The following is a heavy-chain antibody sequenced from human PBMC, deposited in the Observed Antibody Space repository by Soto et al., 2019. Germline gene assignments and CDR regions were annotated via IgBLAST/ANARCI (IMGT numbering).Heavy chain of an antibody. V-gene: IGHV1-69*01. Sequence: QVQLVQSVAEVKKPGSSVKVSCKASGGTFSSYAISWVRQAPGQGLEWMGGIIPIFGTANYAQKFQGRVTITADESTSTAYMELSSLRSEDTAVYYCASSGDYGSGSYWYYFDYWGQGTLVTVSS. D-gene: IGHD3-10*01. CDR3: ASSGDYGSGSYWYYFDY. CDR1: GGTFSSYA. CDR2: IIPIFGTA. J-gene: IGHJ4*02.